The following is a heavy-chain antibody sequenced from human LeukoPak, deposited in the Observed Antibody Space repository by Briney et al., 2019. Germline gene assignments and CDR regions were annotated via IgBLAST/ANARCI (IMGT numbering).Heavy chain of an antibody. CDR1: GFTFSSYE. CDR3: ARDLGTVTVRGGYYYYYGMDV. J-gene: IGHJ6*04. V-gene: IGHV3-48*03. D-gene: IGHD4-17*01. CDR2: ISSSGSTI. Sequence: PGGPLRLSCAASGFTFSSYEMNWVRQAPGKGLEWVSYISSSGSTIYYADSVKGRFTISRDNAKNSLSLQMNSLRAEDTAVYYCARDLGTVTVRGGYYYYYGMDVWGKGTTVTVSS.